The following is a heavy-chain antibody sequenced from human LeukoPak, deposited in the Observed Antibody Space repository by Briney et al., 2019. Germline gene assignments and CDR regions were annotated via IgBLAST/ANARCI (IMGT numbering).Heavy chain of an antibody. CDR1: GFTFSSYA. CDR3: AILYSSSPLDY. CDR2: ISGSGNST. J-gene: IGHJ4*02. V-gene: IGHV3-23*01. D-gene: IGHD6-6*01. Sequence: GGSLRLSCAASGFTFSSYAMNWVRQAPGKGLEWVSTISGSGNSTYYADSVKGRFTISRDNPKNTLYLQMNSLRAEDTAIYYCAILYSSSPLDYWDQGTLVTVSS.